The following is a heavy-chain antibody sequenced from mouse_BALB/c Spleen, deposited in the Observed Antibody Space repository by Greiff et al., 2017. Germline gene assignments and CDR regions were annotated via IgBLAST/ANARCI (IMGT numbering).Heavy chain of an antibody. Sequence: VQLKESGPGLVKPSQSLSLTCSVTGYSITSGYYWNWIRQFPGNKLEWMGYISYDGSNNYNPSLKNRISITRDTSKNQFFLKLNSVTTEDTATYYCAREYGYDGDYWGQGTTLTVSS. CDR1: GYSITSGYY. CDR3: AREYGYDGDY. CDR2: ISYDGSN. D-gene: IGHD2-2*01. V-gene: IGHV3-6*02. J-gene: IGHJ2*01.